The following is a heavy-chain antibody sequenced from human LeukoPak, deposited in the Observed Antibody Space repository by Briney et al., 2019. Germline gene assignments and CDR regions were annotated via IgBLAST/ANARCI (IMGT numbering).Heavy chain of an antibody. Sequence: PGGSLRLSCAASGFTFSSYAMSWVRQAPGKGLEWVSAISGGGGSTYYADSVKGRFTISRDNSKNTLYLQMNSLRAEDTAVYYCAKDDSGYDSFDYWGQGTLVTVSS. CDR3: AKDDSGYDSFDY. J-gene: IGHJ4*02. CDR2: ISGGGGST. V-gene: IGHV3-23*01. CDR1: GFTFSSYA. D-gene: IGHD5-12*01.